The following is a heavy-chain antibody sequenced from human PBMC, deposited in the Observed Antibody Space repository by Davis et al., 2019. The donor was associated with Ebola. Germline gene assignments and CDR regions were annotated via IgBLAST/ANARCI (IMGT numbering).Heavy chain of an antibody. CDR3: ATFFQMATTFIDY. CDR1: AHTFSSYY. CDR2: INPSGGST. V-gene: IGHV1-46*01. D-gene: IGHD5-24*01. J-gene: IGHJ4*02. Sequence: ASVMVSCKASAHTFSSYYMHWVRQAPGQGLEWMGIINPSGGSTSYAQKFQGRVTMTRDTSTSTVYMGLSSLRSEDTAVYYCATFFQMATTFIDYWGQGTLVTVSS.